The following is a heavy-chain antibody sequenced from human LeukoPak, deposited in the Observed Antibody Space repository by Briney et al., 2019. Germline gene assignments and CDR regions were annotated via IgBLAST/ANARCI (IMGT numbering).Heavy chain of an antibody. CDR2: ILHDGSHQ. CDR3: ARDGGSGSAYIYYDL. Sequence: GGSLRLSCAVSGLTFRHYAMHWVRQAPGKGLEWVSSILHDGSHQFYADSVKGRFTISRDSSRNTLYLQMNSLRDDDTALYYCARDGGSGSAYIYYDLWGQGTLVMVSS. J-gene: IGHJ5*02. CDR1: GLTFRHYA. V-gene: IGHV3-33*01. D-gene: IGHD5-12*01.